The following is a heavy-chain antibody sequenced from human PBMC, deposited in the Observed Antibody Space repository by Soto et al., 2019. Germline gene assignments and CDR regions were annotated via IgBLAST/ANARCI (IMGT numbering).Heavy chain of an antibody. V-gene: IGHV3-23*01. J-gene: IGHJ4*01. CDR1: GFTFSNYA. D-gene: IGHD3-3*01. CDR3: AKSAYDFWSGYHGFDY. Sequence: GGSLRLSCAASGFTFSNYAMTWVRQAPGKGLEWVSSLGGSGGSTYYADSVKGRFTISRDNSKNTLYLQMNSLRAEDTAVYYCAKSAYDFWSGYHGFDYWGHGTPVTVSS. CDR2: LGGSGGST.